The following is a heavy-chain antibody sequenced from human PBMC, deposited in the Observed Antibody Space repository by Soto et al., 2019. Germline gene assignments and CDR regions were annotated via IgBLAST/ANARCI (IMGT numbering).Heavy chain of an antibody. J-gene: IGHJ6*02. Sequence: PGGSLRLSCAASGFTFSSYWMSWVRQAPGKGLEWVANIKQDGSEKYYVDSVKGRFTISRDNAENSLYLQMNSLRAEDTAVYYCARAGSSSSTLWYYYYGMDVWGQGTTVTVSS. CDR2: IKQDGSEK. CDR3: ARAGSSSSTLWYYYYGMDV. V-gene: IGHV3-7*03. CDR1: GFTFSSYW. D-gene: IGHD6-6*01.